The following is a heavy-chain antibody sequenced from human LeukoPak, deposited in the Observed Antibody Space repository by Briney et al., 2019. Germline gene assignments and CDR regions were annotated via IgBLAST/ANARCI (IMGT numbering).Heavy chain of an antibody. CDR1: GYSITSGYY. CDR3: ARERGTTVVRWDY. D-gene: IGHD4-23*01. Sequence: PSETLSLTCTVSGYSITSGYYWGWIRQPPGKGLEWIGSVDHSGSTYYNPSLKSRVTISVDTSKNQFSLRLSSVTAADTAVYYCARERGTTVVRWDYWGQGTQVTVSS. V-gene: IGHV4-38-2*02. J-gene: IGHJ4*02. CDR2: VDHSGST.